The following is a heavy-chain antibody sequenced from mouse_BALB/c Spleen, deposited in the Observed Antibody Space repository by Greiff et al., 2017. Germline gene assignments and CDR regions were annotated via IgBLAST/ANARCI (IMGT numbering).Heavy chain of an antibody. D-gene: IGHD2-1*01. CDR2: ISYSGST. Sequence: EVKLQESGPGLVKPSQSLSLTCTVTGYSITSDYAWNWIRQFPGNKLEWMGYISYSGSTSYNPSLKSRISITRDTSKNQFFLQLNSVTTEDTATYYCARKYYGNPAWFAYWGQGTLVTVSA. CDR1: GYSITSDYA. CDR3: ARKYYGNPAWFAY. V-gene: IGHV3-2*02. J-gene: IGHJ3*01.